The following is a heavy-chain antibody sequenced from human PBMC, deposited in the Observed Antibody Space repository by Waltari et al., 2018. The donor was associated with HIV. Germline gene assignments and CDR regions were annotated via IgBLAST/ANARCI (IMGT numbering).Heavy chain of an antibody. CDR3: SRDTFGEYDY. D-gene: IGHD3-10*01. V-gene: IGHV3-74*01. CDR1: GFSVSSYW. J-gene: IGHJ4*02. CDR2: INIDGSRI. Sequence: EVQLVQSGGGLIKPGGSLRLSCAASGFSVSSYWMHWVRQTPGKGLVWVSRINIDGSRIDYADSVRGRFTISRDSAKNTLSLQMNSLTEEDTAVYYCSRDTFGEYDYWGQGT.